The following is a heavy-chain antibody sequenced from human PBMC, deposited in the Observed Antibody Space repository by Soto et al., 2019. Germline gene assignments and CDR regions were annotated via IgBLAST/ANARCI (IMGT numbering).Heavy chain of an antibody. V-gene: IGHV1-46*01. D-gene: IGHD3-10*01. CDR1: GYPFTTYH. J-gene: IGHJ4*02. Sequence: ASGKVSCKASGYPFTTYHLHWVRQAPGQGLEWMGIVYVTGTGTRSAQKFQGRLTMTRDRSTSTVYMELSSLRSEDTAVYYCARPEGYGSGSYYFDSWGQGTLVTV. CDR3: ARPEGYGSGSYYFDS. CDR2: VYVTGTGT.